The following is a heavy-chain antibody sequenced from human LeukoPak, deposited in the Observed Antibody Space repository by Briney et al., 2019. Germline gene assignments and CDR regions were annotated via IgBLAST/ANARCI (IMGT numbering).Heavy chain of an antibody. D-gene: IGHD1-1*01. CDR1: GFTFSSYS. J-gene: IGHJ4*02. CDR3: ARDISKVESHY. Sequence: GGSLRLSCAASGFTFSSYSMNWVRQAPGKGLEWVSSISSSSSYTYYADSVKGRFTISRDNAKNSLYLQMNSLRAEDTAVYYCARDISKVESHYWGQGTLVTVSS. CDR2: ISSSSSYT. V-gene: IGHV3-21*01.